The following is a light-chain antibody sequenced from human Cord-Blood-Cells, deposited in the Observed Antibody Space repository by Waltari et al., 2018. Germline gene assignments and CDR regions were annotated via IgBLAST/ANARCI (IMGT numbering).Light chain of an antibody. J-gene: IGKJ1*01. CDR3: QQYGSSRT. CDR1: QSVSSSY. V-gene: IGKV3-20*01. Sequence: EIVLTQSPGTLSLSPGERATLSCRASQSVSSSYLAWYQQKPGQAPRLLIYGASSRATDIPDRFSGSGSGTEFTLTISRLEPEDFAVYYCQQYGSSRTFGQGTKVEIK. CDR2: GAS.